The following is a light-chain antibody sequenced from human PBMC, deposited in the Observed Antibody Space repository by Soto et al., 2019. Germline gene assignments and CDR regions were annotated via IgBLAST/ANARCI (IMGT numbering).Light chain of an antibody. Sequence: QSVLTQPPSVSGAPGQRVTISCTVSSSNIGAGYDVHWYQQLPGTAPKLLIYDNSNRPSGVPDRFSGSKSGTSASLATTGLQAEDEADYYCQSYDSGLSGLWVFGTGTKVTVL. CDR3: QSYDSGLSGLWV. V-gene: IGLV1-40*01. J-gene: IGLJ1*01. CDR2: DNS. CDR1: SSNIGAGYD.